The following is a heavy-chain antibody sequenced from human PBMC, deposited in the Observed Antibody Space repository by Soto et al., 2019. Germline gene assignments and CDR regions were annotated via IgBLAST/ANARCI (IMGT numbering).Heavy chain of an antibody. J-gene: IGHJ4*02. CDR1: GGSFSGYY. CDR3: ARGWGRIFDY. Sequence: QVQLQQWGAGLLKPSETLSLTCAVYGGSFSGYYWNWIRQPPGKGLEWIAEINHSGSTNYNPSLKSRVTISVDTSKNQCSLKLSSVTAADTAVYYCARGWGRIFDYWGQGTLVTVSS. CDR2: INHSGST. V-gene: IGHV4-34*01. D-gene: IGHD7-27*01.